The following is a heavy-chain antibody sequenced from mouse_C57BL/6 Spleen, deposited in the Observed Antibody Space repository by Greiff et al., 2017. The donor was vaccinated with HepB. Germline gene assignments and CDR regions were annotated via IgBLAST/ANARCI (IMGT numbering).Heavy chain of an antibody. Sequence: QVQLKQPGTELVKPGASVKLSCKASGYTFTSYWMHWVKQRPGQGLEWIGNINPSNGGTNYNEKFKSKATLTVDKSSSTAYMQLSSLTSEDSAVYYCARGGTMVTTRYAMDYWGQGTSVTVSS. CDR1: GYTFTSYW. CDR3: ARGGTMVTTRYAMDY. CDR2: INPSNGGT. D-gene: IGHD2-2*01. V-gene: IGHV1-53*01. J-gene: IGHJ4*01.